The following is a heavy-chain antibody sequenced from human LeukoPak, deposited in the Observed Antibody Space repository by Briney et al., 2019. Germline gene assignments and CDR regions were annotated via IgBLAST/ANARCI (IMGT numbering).Heavy chain of an antibody. D-gene: IGHD6-6*01. CDR3: ARRGRSSSNFDF. J-gene: IGHJ4*02. Sequence: ESLKISCKGSGYIFTSYWITWVRQMPGKGLEWMGMIDPTDSYTNYSPSFQGHVTISTDKSISTAYLQWSSLKASDTAIYYCARRGRSSSNFDFWGQGTLVTVSS. CDR2: IDPTDSYT. CDR1: GYIFTSYW. V-gene: IGHV5-10-1*01.